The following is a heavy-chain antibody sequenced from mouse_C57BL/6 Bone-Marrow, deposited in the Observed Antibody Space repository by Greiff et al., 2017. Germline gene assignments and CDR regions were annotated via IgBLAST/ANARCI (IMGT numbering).Heavy chain of an antibody. D-gene: IGHD1-1*01. CDR3: ARRYYVSSWFAY. J-gene: IGHJ3*01. CDR2: ISGGGGNT. V-gene: IGHV5-9*01. CDR1: GFTFSSYT. Sequence: EVMLVESGGGLVKPGGSLKLSCAASGFTFSSYTMSWVRQTPEKRLEWVATISGGGGNTYYPDSVKGRFTISRDNAKNTLYLQISSMMSEDTALYYCARRYYVSSWFAYWGQGTLVTVSA.